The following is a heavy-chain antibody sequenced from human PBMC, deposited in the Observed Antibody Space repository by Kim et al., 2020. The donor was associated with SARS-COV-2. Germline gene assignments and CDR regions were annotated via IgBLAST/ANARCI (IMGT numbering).Heavy chain of an antibody. J-gene: IGHJ3*02. CDR2: ISGSGGST. V-gene: IGHV3-23*01. D-gene: IGHD6-19*01. CDR3: AKDRRGSGWYSVSSDAFDI. CDR1: GFTFSSYA. Sequence: GGSLRLSCAASGFTFSSYAMSWVRQAPGKGLEWVSAISGSGGSTYYADSVKGRFTISRDNSKNTLYLQMNSLRAEDTAVYYCAKDRRGSGWYSVSSDAFDIWGQGTMVTVSS.